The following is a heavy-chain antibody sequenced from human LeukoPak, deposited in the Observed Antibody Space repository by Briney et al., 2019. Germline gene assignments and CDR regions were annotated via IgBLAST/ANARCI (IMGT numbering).Heavy chain of an antibody. CDR2: INAGGDRT. V-gene: IGHV3-23*01. Sequence: GGSLRLSCAASGFTFSSCVMNWVRQAPGKGLEWVSVINAGGDRTYYADSVKGRFTISRDNSKNSLYLQMSSLRAEDTAVYYCARPDSSGWYVFDYWGQGTLVTVSS. D-gene: IGHD6-19*01. CDR3: ARPDSSGWYVFDY. CDR1: GFTFSSCV. J-gene: IGHJ4*02.